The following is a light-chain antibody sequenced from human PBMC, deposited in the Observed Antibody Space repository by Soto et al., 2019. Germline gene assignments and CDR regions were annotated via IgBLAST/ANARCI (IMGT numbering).Light chain of an antibody. CDR2: EVG. Sequence: QSALTQPDSVSGSPGQSITISCSGTSSDVGGYKYVSWYQQHPGKAPKLMIYEVGNRPSGVSQRFSGSKSGNTASLTIFGLQAEDEADYYCSSYTSSSTLVFGGGTKLAVL. J-gene: IGLJ3*02. V-gene: IGLV2-14*01. CDR3: SSYTSSSTLV. CDR1: SSDVGGYKY.